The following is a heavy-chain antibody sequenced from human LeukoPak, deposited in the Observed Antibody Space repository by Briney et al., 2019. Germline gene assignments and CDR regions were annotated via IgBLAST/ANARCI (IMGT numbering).Heavy chain of an antibody. D-gene: IGHD3-22*01. CDR3: ARAGAAMIVVVITPDYFDY. CDR2: FYYSGST. CDR1: GGSISSSSYY. V-gene: IGHV4-39*07. Sequence: SETLSLTCTVSGGSISSSSYYWGWIRQPPGKGLEWIGTFYYSGSTYYNPSLKSRVTISVDTSKNQFSLKLSSVAAADTAVYYCARAGAAMIVVVITPDYFDYWGQGTLVTVSS. J-gene: IGHJ4*02.